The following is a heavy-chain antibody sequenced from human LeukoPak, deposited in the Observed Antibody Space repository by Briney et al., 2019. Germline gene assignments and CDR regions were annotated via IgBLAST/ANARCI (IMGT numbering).Heavy chain of an antibody. CDR3: ARAQWLVNCYFDY. V-gene: IGHV4-39*07. Sequence: SETLSLTCTVSGGTISSSSYYWGWIRQPPGKGLEWIGSIYYSGSTYYNPSLKSRVTISVDSSKNQCSLKLSAVTAAYTAVYYCARAQWLVNCYFDYWGQGTLVTVSS. CDR1: GGTISSSSYY. CDR2: IYYSGST. D-gene: IGHD6-19*01. J-gene: IGHJ4*02.